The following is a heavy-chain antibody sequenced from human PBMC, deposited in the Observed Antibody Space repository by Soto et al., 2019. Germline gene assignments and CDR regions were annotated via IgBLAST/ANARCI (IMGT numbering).Heavy chain of an antibody. D-gene: IGHD3-16*01. Sequence: ETLSLTCTVSGASISSSYWSWIGQSPGKRLEWIGYIHYSGSTKYNPSLDSRVTISVDTSKNQFSLKLSSVTAADTAVYYCVRGYYDGRGFSNTFDLWGQGTMVTVSS. CDR2: IHYSGST. CDR3: VRGYYDGRGFSNTFDL. V-gene: IGHV4-59*01. CDR1: GASISSSY. J-gene: IGHJ3*01.